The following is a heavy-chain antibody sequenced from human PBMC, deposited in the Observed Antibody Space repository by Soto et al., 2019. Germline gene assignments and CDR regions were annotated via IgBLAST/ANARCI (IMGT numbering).Heavy chain of an antibody. J-gene: IGHJ4*02. CDR3: ARDAAVPGETDRFDY. Sequence: PSETLSLTCAVSGDSIGSNVRWSWVRQPPGKGLEWIGEVYHNGLTDYNPSLKGRVTMSADTSKNQFSLNVTSVTAADTAMYYCARDAAVPGETDRFDYWGQGTLVTVSS. CDR2: VYHNGLT. D-gene: IGHD6-19*01. CDR1: GDSIGSNVR. V-gene: IGHV4-4*02.